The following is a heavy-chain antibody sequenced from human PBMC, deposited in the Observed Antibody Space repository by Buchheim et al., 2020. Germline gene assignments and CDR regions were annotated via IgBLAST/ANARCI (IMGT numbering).Heavy chain of an antibody. CDR3: ARVGYYYYYGMDV. Sequence: QVQLQQWGAGLLKPSETLSITCAVYGGSFSGYYWSWIRQPPGKGLEWIGEIYHSGSTNYNPSLKSRVTISVDTSKNQFSLKLSSVTAADTAVYYCARVGYYYYYGMDVWGQGTT. CDR2: IYHSGST. CDR1: GGSFSGYY. V-gene: IGHV4-34*01. J-gene: IGHJ6*02. D-gene: IGHD1-26*01.